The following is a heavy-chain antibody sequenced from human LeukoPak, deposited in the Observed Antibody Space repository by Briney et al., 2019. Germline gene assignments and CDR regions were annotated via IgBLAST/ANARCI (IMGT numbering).Heavy chain of an antibody. CDR3: ARVSNSGFLEWSIDYGMDV. J-gene: IGHJ6*02. D-gene: IGHD3-3*01. CDR2: ISSSGSTI. V-gene: IGHV3-11*01. Sequence: GRSLTLSCAPSGFTFSDYYMSWIRQPPGKGLEWVSYISSSGSTIYYADSVKGRFTISRDNAKNSLYLQMNSLRAEDTAVYYCARVSNSGFLEWSIDYGMDVWGQGTTVTVSS. CDR1: GFTFSDYY.